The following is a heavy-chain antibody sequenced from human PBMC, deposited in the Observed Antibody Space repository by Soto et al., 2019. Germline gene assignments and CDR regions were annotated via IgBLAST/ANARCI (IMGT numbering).Heavy chain of an antibody. CDR2: ISAYNGNT. CDR3: AITPIVGATTAYFDY. J-gene: IGHJ4*02. CDR1: GYTFTSYG. D-gene: IGHD1-26*01. Sequence: QVQLVQSGAEVKKPGASVKVSCKASGYTFTSYGISWVRQAPGQGLEWMGWISAYNGNTNYAQKLQGRVTMTTDTSTSTAYMELRRLRSDDTAVYYCAITPIVGATTAYFDYWGQGTLVTVSS. V-gene: IGHV1-18*01.